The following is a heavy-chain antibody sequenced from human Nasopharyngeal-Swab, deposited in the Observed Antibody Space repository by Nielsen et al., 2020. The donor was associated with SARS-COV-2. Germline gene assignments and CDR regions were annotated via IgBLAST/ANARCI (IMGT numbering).Heavy chain of an antibody. Sequence: SETLSLTCTVSGGSIKSYYWSWVRQPPGKGLEWIGNFFYSGTPNYNPSLKSRVTISVDAPRNQFSLRLNSVTSAGTAMYYCARDSSGWHYWGQGTLVTVSS. CDR3: ARDSSGWHY. CDR1: GGSIKSYY. J-gene: IGHJ4*02. CDR2: FFYSGTP. D-gene: IGHD6-19*01. V-gene: IGHV4-59*01.